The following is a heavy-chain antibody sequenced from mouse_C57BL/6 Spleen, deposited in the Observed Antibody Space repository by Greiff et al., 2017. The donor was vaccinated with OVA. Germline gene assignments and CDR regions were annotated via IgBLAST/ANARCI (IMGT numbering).Heavy chain of an antibody. CDR3: TTRDYGSSSFAY. Sequence: EVQLQQSGAELVRPGASVKLSCTASGFNIKDDYMHWVKQRPEQGLEWIGWIDPENGDTEYASKFQGKTTITADTSTNTAYLQLSSLTSEDTAVYYGTTRDYGSSSFAYWGQGTLGTVSA. J-gene: IGHJ3*01. D-gene: IGHD1-1*01. V-gene: IGHV14-4*01. CDR1: GFNIKDDY. CDR2: IDPENGDT.